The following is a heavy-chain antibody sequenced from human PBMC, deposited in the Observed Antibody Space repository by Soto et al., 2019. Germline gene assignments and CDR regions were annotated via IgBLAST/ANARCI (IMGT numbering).Heavy chain of an antibody. D-gene: IGHD3-10*01. Sequence: SATLSLTCAVSGYSISSGYYWGWIRQAPGKGLEWIGSIYHSGSTYYNPSLKSRVTISVDTSKNQFSLKLSSVTAADTAVYYCARDLSLSARGEGWFDPWGQGTLVTVSS. CDR2: IYHSGST. CDR3: ARDLSLSARGEGWFDP. CDR1: GYSISSGYY. J-gene: IGHJ5*02. V-gene: IGHV4-38-2*02.